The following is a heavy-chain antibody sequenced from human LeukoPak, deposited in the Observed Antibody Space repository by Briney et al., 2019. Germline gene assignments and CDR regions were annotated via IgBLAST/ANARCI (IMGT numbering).Heavy chain of an antibody. CDR3: ARVLDLRDGYNSVTAPIDY. CDR2: ISNTSSHT. CDR1: GFTFSDSY. J-gene: IGHJ4*02. V-gene: IGHV3-11*06. D-gene: IGHD5-24*01. Sequence: KPGWSLRLSCAASGFTFSDSYMSWIRQAAGKGLEWISYISNTSSHTNYADSVKGRFTISRDNAKNSLYLQMNSLRAEDTAVYYCARVLDLRDGYNSVTAPIDYWGPGTLVTVSS.